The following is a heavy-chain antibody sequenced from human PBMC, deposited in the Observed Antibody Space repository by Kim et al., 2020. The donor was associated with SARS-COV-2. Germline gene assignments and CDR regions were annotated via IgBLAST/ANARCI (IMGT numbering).Heavy chain of an antibody. CDR3: ASGYSGYSGGDY. J-gene: IGHJ4*02. Sequence: YYADSVKGRFTISRDNSKNTLYLQMNSLRAEDTAVYYCASGYSGYSGGDYWGQGTLVTVSS. V-gene: IGHV3-53*01. D-gene: IGHD5-12*01.